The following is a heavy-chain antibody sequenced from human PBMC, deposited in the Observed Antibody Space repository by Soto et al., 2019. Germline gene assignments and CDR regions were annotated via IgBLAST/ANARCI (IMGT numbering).Heavy chain of an antibody. CDR1: GFTFRSYV. V-gene: IGHV3-30*19. J-gene: IGHJ1*01. D-gene: IGHD3-16*01. CDR2: TSYDGSDK. CDR3: ARWGTTGGLDV. Sequence: QVQLVESGGGVVQPGTSLRVSCVGSGFTFRSYVIHWVRQAPGKRLEWVALTSYDGSDKYYDDSARGRFTISRDNSRNTVDLQMDSLRLEDTALYYCARWGTTGGLDVWGQGTLVTVSS.